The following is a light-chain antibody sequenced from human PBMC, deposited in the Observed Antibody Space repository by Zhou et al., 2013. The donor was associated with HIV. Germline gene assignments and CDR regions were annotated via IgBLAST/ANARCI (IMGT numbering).Light chain of an antibody. Sequence: EIVIWQSPATLSLSPGERATVSCRASQTVSSNLAWYQXKPGQAPRLLIYGASNRATGIPDRFSGSGSGTDFTLTISRLEPEDFAVYYCQHYGSSPYAFGQGTKLEVK. CDR2: GAS. CDR1: QTVSSN. V-gene: IGKV3-20*01. J-gene: IGKJ2*01. CDR3: QHYGSSPYA.